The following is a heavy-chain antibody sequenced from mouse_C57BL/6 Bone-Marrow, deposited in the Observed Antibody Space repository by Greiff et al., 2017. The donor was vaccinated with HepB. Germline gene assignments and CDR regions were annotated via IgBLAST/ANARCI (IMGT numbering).Heavy chain of an antibody. Sequence: EVQLQESGPELVKPGDSVKISCKASGYSFTGYFMNWVMQSHGKSLEWIGRINPYDGDTFYNQKFKGKATLTVDKSSSTAHMELRSLTSEDSAVYYCASRYAMDYWGQGTSVTVSS. V-gene: IGHV1-20*01. J-gene: IGHJ4*01. CDR3: ASRYAMDY. CDR1: GYSFTGYF. CDR2: INPYDGDT.